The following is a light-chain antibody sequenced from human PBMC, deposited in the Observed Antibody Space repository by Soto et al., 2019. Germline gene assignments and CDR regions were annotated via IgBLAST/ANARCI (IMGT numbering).Light chain of an antibody. CDR3: ASYTVSDTLV. CDR1: NSDIGTYNF. J-gene: IGLJ2*01. Sequence: QSALTQPASVSGSPGQSITISCTGSNSDIGTYNFVSWYQQHPGKAPQLIISEVSDRPSGISHRFSASKSGNTASLTISGLRTEGEADYYCASYTVSDTLVFGGGTKLTVL. V-gene: IGLV2-14*01. CDR2: EVS.